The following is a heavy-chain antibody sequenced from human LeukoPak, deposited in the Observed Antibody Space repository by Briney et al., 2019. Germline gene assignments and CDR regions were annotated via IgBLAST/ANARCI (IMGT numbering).Heavy chain of an antibody. J-gene: IGHJ4*02. CDR2: IWSDGSSE. V-gene: IGHV3-33*01. CDR3: ARDRGNDFLDY. Sequence: GGSLRLSCVVSGVSLSSHGIHWVRQAPGEGLEWVAFIWSDGSSEYYADSVKGRFTVSRDNSKNTVYLQINGLRVEDTAVYHCARDRGNDFLDYWGQGTLVTVSS. D-gene: IGHD1-1*01. CDR1: GVSLSSHG.